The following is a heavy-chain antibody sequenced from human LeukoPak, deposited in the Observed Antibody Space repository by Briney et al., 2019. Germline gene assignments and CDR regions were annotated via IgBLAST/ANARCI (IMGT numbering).Heavy chain of an antibody. V-gene: IGHV3-23*01. CDR2: ISGSGTST. Sequence: GGSLRLSCAASGFTFSNYAMSWVRQAPGKGLRWVSAISGSGTSTYYAGSVKGRFTISRDNSRNTLYLQMNGLGADDTAVYYCATSVLRHFDWLLRGNYWGQGALVTVSS. D-gene: IGHD3-9*01. CDR3: ATSVLRHFDWLLRGNY. J-gene: IGHJ4*02. CDR1: GFTFSNYA.